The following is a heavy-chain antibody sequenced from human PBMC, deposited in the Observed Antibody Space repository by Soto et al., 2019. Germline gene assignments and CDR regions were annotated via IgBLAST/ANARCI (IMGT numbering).Heavy chain of an antibody. CDR2: INSDGST. CDR1: GFTFSNYW. V-gene: IGHV3-74*01. J-gene: IGHJ6*03. Sequence: GGSLRLSCAASGFTFSNYWMHWVRQAPGKGVVWVSRINSDGSTTYADSVKGRFTISRDSAKNTLFLQMNSLRAEDTAVYYCARDRNYYYMDVWGKGTTVTVSS. CDR3: ARDRNYYYMDV.